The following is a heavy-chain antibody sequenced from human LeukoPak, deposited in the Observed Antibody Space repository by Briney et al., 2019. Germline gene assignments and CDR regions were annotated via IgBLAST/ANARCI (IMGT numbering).Heavy chain of an antibody. D-gene: IGHD1-14*01. J-gene: IGHJ4*02. CDR2: IYYSGST. CDR3: ARTEPAPSYYFDY. V-gene: IGHV4-31*03. Sequence: PSQTLSLTCTVSGGSISSGGYYWSWIRQHPGKGLEWIVYIYYSGSTYYSPSLKSRVTISVDTSKNQFSLKLSSVTAADTAVYYCARTEPAPSYYFDYWGQGTLVTVSS. CDR1: GGSISSGGYY.